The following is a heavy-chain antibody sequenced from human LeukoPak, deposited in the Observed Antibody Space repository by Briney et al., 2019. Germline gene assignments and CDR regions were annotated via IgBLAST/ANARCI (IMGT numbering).Heavy chain of an antibody. J-gene: IGHJ4*02. CDR1: GFTFTNAW. Sequence: GGSLRLSCVDSGFTFTNAWMSWVRQAPGKGLEWIGRIKSKTDGETTNYAEPVRGRFTISRDDSKGAVYLQMNSLKIEDTAVYYCTTDLGTYYHGSQRLIPIDYWGQGTLVTVSS. CDR3: TTDLGTYYHGSQRLIPIDY. CDR2: IKSKTDGETT. D-gene: IGHD3-10*01. V-gene: IGHV3-15*01.